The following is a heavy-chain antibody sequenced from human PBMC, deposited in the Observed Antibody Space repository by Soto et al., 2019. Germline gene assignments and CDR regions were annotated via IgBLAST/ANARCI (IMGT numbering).Heavy chain of an antibody. J-gene: IGHJ2*01. CDR3: ASPLWRDGYSWGYFDL. Sequence: QVQLVESGGGVVQPGRSLRLSCAASGFTFSSYAMHWVRQAPGKGLEWVAVISYDGSNKYYADSVEGRFTISRDNSKNTLYLKINSLRAEDTGADYCASPLWRDGYSWGYFDLSGRGTLVTGSS. CDR2: ISYDGSNK. CDR1: GFTFSSYA. V-gene: IGHV3-30-3*01. D-gene: IGHD4-4*01.